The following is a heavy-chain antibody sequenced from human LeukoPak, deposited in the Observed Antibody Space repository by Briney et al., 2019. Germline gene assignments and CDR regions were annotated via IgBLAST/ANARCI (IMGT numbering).Heavy chain of an antibody. CDR1: GFTFSAYG. D-gene: IGHD3-9*01. Sequence: PGGSLRLSCAASGFTFSAYGMHWVRQVPGKGLEWVAFMRYGEGDTYYRDSVKGRFTISRDNAKNTPYLQMNSLRPEDTAIYYCAKDWITDWSNYFDPWGQGTLVIVSS. V-gene: IGHV3-30*02. J-gene: IGHJ5*02. CDR2: MRYGEGDT. CDR3: AKDWITDWSNYFDP.